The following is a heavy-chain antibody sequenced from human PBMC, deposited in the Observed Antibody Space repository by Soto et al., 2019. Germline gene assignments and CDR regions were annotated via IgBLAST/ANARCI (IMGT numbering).Heavy chain of an antibody. J-gene: IGHJ4*02. D-gene: IGHD1-7*01. CDR3: ARGVTGTTWFDY. Sequence: KHLETLSLTCAVSGGSISSGGYSWSWIRQPPGKGLEWIGYIYHSGSTYYNPSLKSRVTISVDRSKNQFSLKLSSVTAADTAVYYCARGVTGTTWFDYWGQGTLVTVSS. V-gene: IGHV4-30-2*01. CDR2: IYHSGST. CDR1: GGSISSGGYS.